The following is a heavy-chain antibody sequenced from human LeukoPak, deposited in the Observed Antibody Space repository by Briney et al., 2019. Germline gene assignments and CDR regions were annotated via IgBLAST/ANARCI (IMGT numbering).Heavy chain of an antibody. Sequence: GGSLRLPCAASGFTFSSHGMHWVRQAPGKGVEGVTFIRPDGSSHYYGDSVKGRFTLSRDNFKNTLYLQMKSLRAEDTAMYCCAKNTYSYSGWFDVWGQGTLVTVSS. CDR1: GFTFSSHG. D-gene: IGHD2-21*02. CDR2: IRPDGSSH. V-gene: IGHV3-30*02. J-gene: IGHJ5*02. CDR3: AKNTYSYSGWFDV.